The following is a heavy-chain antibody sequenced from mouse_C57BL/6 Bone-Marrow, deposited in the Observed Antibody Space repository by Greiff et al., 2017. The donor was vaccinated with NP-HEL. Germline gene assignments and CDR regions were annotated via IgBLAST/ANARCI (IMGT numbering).Heavy chain of an antibody. V-gene: IGHV1-72*01. CDR3: ARSRIVGYSFDY. D-gene: IGHD1-2*01. Sequence: QVQLQQPGAELVKPGASVKLSCKASGYTFTSYWMHWVKQRPGRGLEWIGRISPNSGGTKYNEKFKSKATLTVDKPSSTAYMQLSSLTSEDSAVYYCARSRIVGYSFDYWGQGTTLTVSS. CDR2: ISPNSGGT. J-gene: IGHJ2*01. CDR1: GYTFTSYW.